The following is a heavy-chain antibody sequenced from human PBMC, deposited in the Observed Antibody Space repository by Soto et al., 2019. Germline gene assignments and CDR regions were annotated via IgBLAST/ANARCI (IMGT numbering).Heavy chain of an antibody. CDR3: ARDTSHGVTIGGLDS. V-gene: IGHV3-48*02. D-gene: IGHD3-16*01. CDR2: ITSGLTA. J-gene: IGHJ4*02. Sequence: GGSLRLSCAASGFSFGGYNMNWVRQAPGKGLEWVSHITSGLTAHYADFVQGRFTISRDNAKNSLYLEMNDLRDEDTAVYYCARDTSHGVTIGGLDSWGQGTLVTVSS. CDR1: GFSFGGYN.